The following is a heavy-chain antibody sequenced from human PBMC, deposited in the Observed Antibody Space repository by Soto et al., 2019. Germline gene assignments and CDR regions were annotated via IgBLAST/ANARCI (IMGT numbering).Heavy chain of an antibody. CDR2: IDHSGGT. J-gene: IGHJ4*02. CDR3: ARVAVAGTRVDY. CDR1: GGSISSSNW. V-gene: IGHV4-4*02. D-gene: IGHD6-19*01. Sequence: QVQLQESGPGLVKPSGTLSLTCAVSGGSISSSNWWSWVRQPPGKGLEWIGEIDHSGGTNYNPSLNSRVTISVDQSKNQFSLKLSSVTAADTAVYYCARVAVAGTRVDYWGQGTLVTVSS.